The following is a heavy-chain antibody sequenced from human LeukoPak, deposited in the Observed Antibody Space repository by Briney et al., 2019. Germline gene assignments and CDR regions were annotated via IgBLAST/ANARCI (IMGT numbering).Heavy chain of an antibody. CDR3: AKGHTTVTTLWY. CDR2: ISYDGSNK. Sequence: GGSLRLSCAASGFTFSSYGMHWVRQAPGKGLEWVAVISYDGSNKYYADSVKRRFTISRDNSKNTLYLQMNSLRAEDTAVYYCAKGHTTVTTLWYWGQGTLVTVSS. V-gene: IGHV3-30*18. CDR1: GFTFSSYG. J-gene: IGHJ4*02. D-gene: IGHD4-17*01.